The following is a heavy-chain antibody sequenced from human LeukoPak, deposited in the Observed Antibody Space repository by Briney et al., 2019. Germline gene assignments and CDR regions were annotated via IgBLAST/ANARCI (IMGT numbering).Heavy chain of an antibody. D-gene: IGHD2-2*01. V-gene: IGHV4-34*01. J-gene: IGHJ4*02. Sequence: SETLSLTCAVYGGSFSGYFWSWIRQPPGKGLEWIGEINHSGSTNYNPSLKSRVTISVDTSKNQFSLKLISVTAADTAVYYCARHRYGSDTSCFGFWGQGTLVTVSS. CDR2: INHSGST. CDR1: GGSFSGYF. CDR3: ARHRYGSDTSCFGF.